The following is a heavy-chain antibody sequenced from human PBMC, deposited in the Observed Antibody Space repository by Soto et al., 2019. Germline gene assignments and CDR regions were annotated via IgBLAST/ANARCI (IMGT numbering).Heavy chain of an antibody. CDR1: GGSVTGGTYY. CDR2: IYYTGST. CDR3: ARGRDYDSSGYYFLAY. D-gene: IGHD3-22*01. V-gene: IGHV4-61*01. J-gene: IGHJ4*02. Sequence: LSLTCTVSGGSVTGGTYYWTWIRQPPGKGLEWIGYIYYTGSTNYNLSLKSRVSISLDTSNNQFSLRLSSVTAADTAMYYCARGRDYDSSGYYFLAYWGQGTLVTVSS.